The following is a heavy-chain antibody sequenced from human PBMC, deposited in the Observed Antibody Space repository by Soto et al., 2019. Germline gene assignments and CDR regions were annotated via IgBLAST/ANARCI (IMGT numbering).Heavy chain of an antibody. Sequence: QITLNESGPTVVRPTETLTLTCRFSGFSLSTSGVGVGWIRQSPGKVPEWLALIYWDDDKRYSVSLKSRLTITKDTSKNQVVLTVSDLDPTDTATYYCAHRVLRTVFGLVTTTAIYFDFWGQGTPVAVSS. D-gene: IGHD3-3*01. CDR3: AHRVLRTVFGLVTTTAIYFDF. CDR2: IYWDDDK. J-gene: IGHJ4*02. CDR1: GFSLSTSGVG. V-gene: IGHV2-5*02.